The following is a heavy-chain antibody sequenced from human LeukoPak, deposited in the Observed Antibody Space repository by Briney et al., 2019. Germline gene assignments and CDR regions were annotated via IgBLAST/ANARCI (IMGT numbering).Heavy chain of an antibody. CDR3: ARYTSSWYAFDP. Sequence: SETLSLTCTVSGGSISSYYWSWIRQPPGKGLEWIGYIYYSGSTNYNPSLKSRVTISVDTSKNQFPLKLSSVTAADTAVYYCARYTSSWYAFDPWGQGTLVTVSS. J-gene: IGHJ5*02. CDR1: GGSISSYY. V-gene: IGHV4-59*01. CDR2: IYYSGST. D-gene: IGHD6-13*01.